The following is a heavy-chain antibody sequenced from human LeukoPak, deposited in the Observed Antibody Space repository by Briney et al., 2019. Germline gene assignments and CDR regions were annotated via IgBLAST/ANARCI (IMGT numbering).Heavy chain of an antibody. V-gene: IGHV1-46*01. D-gene: IGHD6-13*01. CDR3: AREYLVGYGSSWHSGWFDP. CDR1: GYTFTTYY. Sequence: ASVKVSCKASGYTFTTYYMHWVRQAPGQGLEWMGAIKPSGGRTSYAQKFQDRVTMTWDMSTSTVYMDLSSLRSEDTAVYYCAREYLVGYGSSWHSGWFDPWGQGTLVTVSS. J-gene: IGHJ5*02. CDR2: IKPSGGRT.